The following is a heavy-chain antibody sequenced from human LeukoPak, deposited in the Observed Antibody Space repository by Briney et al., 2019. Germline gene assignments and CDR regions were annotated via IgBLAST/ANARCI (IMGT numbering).Heavy chain of an antibody. D-gene: IGHD5-18*01. V-gene: IGHV3-30*02. Sequence: GGSLRLSCAASGFSFSSYGMHWVRQAPGKGLEWVAFIRYDGSNKYYADSVKGRFTISRDNSKNTRYLQMNSLRAEDTAVYYCAKESDTTVDYWGQGTLVTVSS. CDR2: IRYDGSNK. CDR3: AKESDTTVDY. J-gene: IGHJ4*02. CDR1: GFSFSSYG.